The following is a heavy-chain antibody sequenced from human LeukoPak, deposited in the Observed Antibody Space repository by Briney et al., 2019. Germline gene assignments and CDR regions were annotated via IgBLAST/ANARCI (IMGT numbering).Heavy chain of an antibody. CDR2: ITGSGNSA. CDR3: AKFGYCGYRYSFDI. D-gene: IGHD5-12*01. V-gene: IGHV3-23*01. Sequence: PGGSLRFSCTAPGFTFTSYAMSRVPQAPGKALQWVSGITGSGNSAFYPDSVKGRFTISRDNSDNTLYLQIISLSAEDTAVYYCAKFGYCGYRYSFDIWGQGTMVTVSS. CDR1: GFTFTSYA. J-gene: IGHJ3*02.